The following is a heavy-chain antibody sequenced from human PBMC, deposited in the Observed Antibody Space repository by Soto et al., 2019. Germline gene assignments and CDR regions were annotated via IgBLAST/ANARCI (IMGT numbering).Heavy chain of an antibody. V-gene: IGHV1-2*02. J-gene: IGHJ6*04. CDR3: ARAGGSSWYEDYYYGMDV. Sequence: ASVKVSCKASGYTFTGYYMKWVRQAPGQGLEWMGWINPNSGGTNYAQKFQGRVTMTRDTSISTAYMELSRLRSDDTAVYYCARAGGSSWYEDYYYGMDVWGKGTTVTVS. D-gene: IGHD6-13*01. CDR2: INPNSGGT. CDR1: GYTFTGYY.